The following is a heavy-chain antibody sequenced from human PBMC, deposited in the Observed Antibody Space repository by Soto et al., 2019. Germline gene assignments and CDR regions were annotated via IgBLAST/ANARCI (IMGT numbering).Heavy chain of an antibody. Sequence: ASVKVSCKASGYTFTSYAMHWVHQAPGQRLEWMGWINAGNGNTKYSQKFQGRVTITRDTSASTAYMELSSLRSEDTAVYYCAREDSSSWYRASGFDPWGQGTLVTVSS. CDR1: GYTFTSYA. V-gene: IGHV1-3*01. J-gene: IGHJ5*02. CDR3: AREDSSSWYRASGFDP. CDR2: INAGNGNT. D-gene: IGHD6-13*01.